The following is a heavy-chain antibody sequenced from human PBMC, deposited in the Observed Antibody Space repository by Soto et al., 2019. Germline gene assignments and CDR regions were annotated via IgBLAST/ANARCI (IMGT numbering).Heavy chain of an antibody. V-gene: IGHV4-59*01. CDR2: IYYSGST. CDR3: ASNPTGSYYYYYMDV. CDR1: GGSISSYY. D-gene: IGHD3-10*01. J-gene: IGHJ6*03. Sequence: SETLSLTCTVSGGSISSYYWSWIRQPPGKGLEWIGYIYYSGSTNYNPSLKSRVTISVDTSKNQFSLKLSSVTAADTAVYYCASNPTGSYYYYYMDVWGKGTTVTVSS.